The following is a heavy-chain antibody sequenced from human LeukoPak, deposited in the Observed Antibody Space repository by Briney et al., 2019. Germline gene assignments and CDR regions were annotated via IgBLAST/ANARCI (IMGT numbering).Heavy chain of an antibody. CDR3: TTGIKYYYDSSGYSGYYFDY. V-gene: IGHV3-15*01. D-gene: IGHD3-22*01. Sequence: PGGSLRLSCAASGFTFSNAWMSWVRQAPGKGLEWVGRIKSKTDGGTTDYAAPVKGRFTISRDDSKNTRYLQMNSVKTEDTAVYYCTTGIKYYYDSSGYSGYYFDYWGQGTLVTVSS. J-gene: IGHJ4*02. CDR2: IKSKTDGGTT. CDR1: GFTFSNAW.